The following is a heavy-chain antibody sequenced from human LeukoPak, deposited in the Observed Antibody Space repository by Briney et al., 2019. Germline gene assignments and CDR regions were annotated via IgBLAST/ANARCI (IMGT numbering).Heavy chain of an antibody. Sequence: GGSLRLSCAASGFTFSENYMSWIRQAPGKGLEWVSYISSSGSTIYYADSLKGRFTISRDNAKNSLYLQMNSLRAEDTALYYCARGSGSSWYFYFDYWGQGTLVTVSS. V-gene: IGHV3-11*01. J-gene: IGHJ4*02. CDR1: GFTFSENY. CDR2: ISSSGSTI. D-gene: IGHD6-13*01. CDR3: ARGSGSSWYFYFDY.